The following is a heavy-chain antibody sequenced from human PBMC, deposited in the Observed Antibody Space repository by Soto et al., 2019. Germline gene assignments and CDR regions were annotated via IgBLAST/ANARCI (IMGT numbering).Heavy chain of an antibody. CDR2: IIPIFDTT. CDR3: ARSLLGDYYDSDGLDN. CDR1: GGPYSKYS. J-gene: IGHJ4*02. D-gene: IGHD3-22*01. Sequence: QVQLVQSGTEVKKPGSSVTVSCKASGGPYSKYSISWVRQAPGQGLEWVGRIIPIFDTTNYAQKFQGRATITTHKSTSTVYMDLSSLKSEDTAVYYCARSLLGDYYDSDGLDNWGQGTLVTVSS. V-gene: IGHV1-69*08.